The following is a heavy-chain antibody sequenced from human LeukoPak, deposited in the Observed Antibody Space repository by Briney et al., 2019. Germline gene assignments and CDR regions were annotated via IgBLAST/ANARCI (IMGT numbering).Heavy chain of an antibody. CDR2: INHSGST. J-gene: IGHJ6*03. CDR1: GGSFSGYY. D-gene: IGHD6-13*01. Sequence: SETLSLTCAVYGGSFSGYYWSWIRQPPGKGLEWIGEINHSGSTNYNPSLKSRVTISVDTSKNQFSLKLSSVTAADTAVYYCARVVSSWYYYYYMDVWGKGTTVTVSS. CDR3: ARVVSSWYYYYYMDV. V-gene: IGHV4-34*01.